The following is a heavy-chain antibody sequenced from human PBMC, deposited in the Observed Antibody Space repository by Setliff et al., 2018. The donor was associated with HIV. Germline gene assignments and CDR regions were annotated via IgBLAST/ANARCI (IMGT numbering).Heavy chain of an antibody. CDR2: IKSKTDGGTA. V-gene: IGHV3-15*01. J-gene: IGHJ1*01. Sequence: GVSLRLSCAASGFTFSNAWMSWVRQAPGKGLEWVGRIKSKTDGGTADYAAPVKGRLTISRDYSKSTVYLQMSSLKTEDTAVYYCTTDSGVRYLDWLSPLDSSDYYGVEYFQHWGQGTLVTVSS. CDR3: TTDSGVRYLDWLSPLDSSDYYGVEYFQH. D-gene: IGHD3-9*01. CDR1: GFTFSNAW.